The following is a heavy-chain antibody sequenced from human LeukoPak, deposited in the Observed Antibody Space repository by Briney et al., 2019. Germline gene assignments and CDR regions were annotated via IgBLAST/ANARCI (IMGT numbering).Heavy chain of an antibody. CDR2: IQQGGSHK. Sequence: PGGSLRLSCAASGFTFSSYWMGWVRQAPGKGLEWVASIQQGGSHKYYMDSVEGRFTISRDNAKNSLFLQMNSLRAEDTAVYYCVVVVAAHPNWFDPWGQGTLVTVSS. D-gene: IGHD2-15*01. J-gene: IGHJ5*02. CDR3: VVVVAAHPNWFDP. V-gene: IGHV3-7*03. CDR1: GFTFSSYW.